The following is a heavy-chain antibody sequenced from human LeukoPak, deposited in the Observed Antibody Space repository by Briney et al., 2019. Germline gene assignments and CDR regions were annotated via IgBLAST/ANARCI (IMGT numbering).Heavy chain of an antibody. CDR3: ARGTLRFLTAGAFDI. V-gene: IGHV3-30-3*01. Sequence: GGSLRLSCAASGFTFSSYAMHWVRQAPGKGLEWVAVISYDGSNKYYADSVKGRFTISRDNSKNTLYPQMNSLRAEDTAVYYCARGTLRFLTAGAFDIWGQGTMVTVSS. J-gene: IGHJ3*02. CDR1: GFTFSSYA. D-gene: IGHD3-3*01. CDR2: ISYDGSNK.